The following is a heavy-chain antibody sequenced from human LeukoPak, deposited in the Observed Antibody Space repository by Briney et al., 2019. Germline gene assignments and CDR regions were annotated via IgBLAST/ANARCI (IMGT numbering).Heavy chain of an antibody. CDR1: GFTFSSYA. V-gene: IGHV3-30*04. D-gene: IGHD4-23*01. CDR2: ISYDGSNK. CDR3: ARGSTVVPSPFDY. J-gene: IGHJ4*02. Sequence: PGGSLRLSCAASGFTFSSYAMHWVRQAPGKGLEWVAVISYDGSNKYYADSVKGRFTISRDNSKNTLYLQMNSLRAEDTAVYYCARGSTVVPSPFDYWGQGTLVTVSS.